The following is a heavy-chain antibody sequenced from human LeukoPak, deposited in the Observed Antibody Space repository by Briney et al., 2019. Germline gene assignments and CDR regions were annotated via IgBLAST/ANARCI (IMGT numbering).Heavy chain of an antibody. CDR3: AKGSEKGQWLFATFDY. Sequence: PSETLSLTCTVSGGSISSSSYYWGWIRQPPGKGLEWIGSIYYSGSTYYNPSLKSRVTISVDTSKNQFSLKLSSVTAADTAVYYCAKGSEKGQWLFATFDYWGQGTLVTVSS. V-gene: IGHV4-39*07. J-gene: IGHJ4*02. CDR1: GGSISSSSYY. D-gene: IGHD6-19*01. CDR2: IYYSGST.